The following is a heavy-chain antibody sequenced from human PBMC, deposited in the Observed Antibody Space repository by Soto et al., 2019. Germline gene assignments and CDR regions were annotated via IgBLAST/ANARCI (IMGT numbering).Heavy chain of an antibody. CDR1: GGTFSSYA. CDR2: INPNSGDT. D-gene: IGHD6-19*01. V-gene: IGHV1-2*04. CDR3: ATSRISIAVAGETEYYFDY. Sequence: QVQLVQSGAEVKKPGSSVKVSCKASGGTFSSYAISWVRQAPGQGLEWMGGINPNSGDTNYTQKFQGWVTMTRDTSISTAYMELSRLRSDDTAVYYCATSRISIAVAGETEYYFDYWGQGTLVTVSS. J-gene: IGHJ4*02.